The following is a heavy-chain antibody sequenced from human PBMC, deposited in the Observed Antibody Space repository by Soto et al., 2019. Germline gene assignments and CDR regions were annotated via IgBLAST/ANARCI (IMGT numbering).Heavy chain of an antibody. Sequence: GKGLEWVAVIWYDGSNKYYADSVKGRFTISRDNSKNTLYLQMNSLRAEDTAVYYCARDVSRGWYSVHYYYVMDVWGQGTTVTVTS. J-gene: IGHJ6*02. D-gene: IGHD6-19*01. CDR2: IWYDGSNK. CDR3: ARDVSRGWYSVHYYYVMDV. V-gene: IGHV3-33*01.